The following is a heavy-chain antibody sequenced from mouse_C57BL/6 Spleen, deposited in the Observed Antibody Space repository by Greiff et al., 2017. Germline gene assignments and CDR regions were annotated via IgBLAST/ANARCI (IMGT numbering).Heavy chain of an antibody. CDR1: GYTFTSYW. CDR3: ATRNGNSSGPYYFNY. J-gene: IGHJ2*01. V-gene: IGHV1-52*01. Sequence: QVQLQQPGAELVRPGSSVQLSCKASGYTFTSYWMHWVKQRPIQGLEWIGNIDPSDSETHYNQKFKDKATLTVDKSSSTAYMQLSSLTSEDSAVYYCATRNGNSSGPYYFNYWGQGTTLTVSS. CDR2: IDPSDSET. D-gene: IGHD3-2*02.